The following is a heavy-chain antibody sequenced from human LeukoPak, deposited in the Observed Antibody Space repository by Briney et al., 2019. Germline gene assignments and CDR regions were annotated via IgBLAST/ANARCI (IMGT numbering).Heavy chain of an antibody. V-gene: IGHV7-4-1*02. D-gene: IGHD2-2*02. J-gene: IGHJ5*02. CDR2: INTNTGNP. CDR3: ARGASAAAIPSWNWFDP. Sequence: ASVKVSCKASGYTFTSYAMNWVRQAPGQGLEWMGWINTNTGNPTYAQGFTGRFVFSLDTSVSTAYLQISSLKAEDTAVYYCARGASAAAIPSWNWFDPWGQGTLVTVSS. CDR1: GYTFTSYA.